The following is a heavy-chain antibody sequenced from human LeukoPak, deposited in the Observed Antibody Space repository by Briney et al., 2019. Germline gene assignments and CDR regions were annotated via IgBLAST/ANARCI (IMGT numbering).Heavy chain of an antibody. CDR2: VIPILGIA. CDR3: AANEGGYGGNSFDY. CDR1: GGTFSSYT. Sequence: ASVKVSCKASGGTFSSYTISWVRQAPEQGLEWMGRVIPILGIANYAQKFQGRVTITADKSTSTAYMELSSLRSEDTAVYYCAANEGGYGGNSFDYWGQGTLVTVSS. D-gene: IGHD4-23*01. J-gene: IGHJ4*02. V-gene: IGHV1-69*02.